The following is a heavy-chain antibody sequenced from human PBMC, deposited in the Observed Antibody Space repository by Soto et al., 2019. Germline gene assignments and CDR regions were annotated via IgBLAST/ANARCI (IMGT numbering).Heavy chain of an antibody. Sequence: SVKVSCKASGYTSITYGVSLVRQAPGQGLDWMGRISTNLGIAKYAQKFQGRVTITADKSTSTAYMELSSLRSEDAAVYYCARVLYYYGSGSGSGYYYMDVWXKGTTVTVSS. D-gene: IGHD3-10*01. CDR3: ARVLYYYGSGSGSGYYYMDV. V-gene: IGHV1-69*04. J-gene: IGHJ6*03. CDR1: GYTSITYG. CDR2: ISTNLGIA.